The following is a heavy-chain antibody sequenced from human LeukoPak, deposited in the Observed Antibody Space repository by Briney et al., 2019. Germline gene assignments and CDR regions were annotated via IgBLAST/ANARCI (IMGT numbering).Heavy chain of an antibody. Sequence: SQTLSLTCAVSGGSLSSGGYSWGWIRQPPGTGLEGIGYIYHSGRTYYNPSLKSRVTISVDRSKNQFSLKLSSVTAADTAVYYCATRIVVKTWFDPWGQGTLVTVSS. CDR3: ATRIVVKTWFDP. CDR1: GGSLSSGGYS. V-gene: IGHV4-30-2*01. J-gene: IGHJ5*02. CDR2: IYHSGRT. D-gene: IGHD2-21*01.